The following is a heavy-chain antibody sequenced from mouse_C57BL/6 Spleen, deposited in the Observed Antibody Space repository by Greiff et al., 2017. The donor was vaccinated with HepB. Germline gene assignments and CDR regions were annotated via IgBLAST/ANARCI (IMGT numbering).Heavy chain of an antibody. J-gene: IGHJ2*01. D-gene: IGHD1-1*01. CDR1: GYTFTSYG. Sequence: VQLVESGAELARPGASVKLSCKASGYTFTSYGISWVKQRTGQGLEWIGEIYPRSGNTYYNEKFKGKATLTADKSSSTAYMELRSLTSEDSAVYFCARSHYGSSYGDYWGQGTTLTVSS. CDR2: IYPRSGNT. CDR3: ARSHYGSSYGDY. V-gene: IGHV1-81*01.